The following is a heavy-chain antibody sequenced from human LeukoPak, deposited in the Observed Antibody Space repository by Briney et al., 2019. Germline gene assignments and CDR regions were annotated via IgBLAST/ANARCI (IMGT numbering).Heavy chain of an antibody. CDR2: IYYSGST. Sequence: SETLSLNCTVSGDSISTYYWSWIRQRPGKGLEWIGYIYYSGSTNYNPSLKSRLTMSVDTSKSQFSLELSSVTAADTAVYFCARDYSNYIMDYWGHGILVTISS. J-gene: IGHJ4*01. CDR3: ARDYSNYIMDY. D-gene: IGHD4-11*01. V-gene: IGHV4-59*01. CDR1: GDSISTYY.